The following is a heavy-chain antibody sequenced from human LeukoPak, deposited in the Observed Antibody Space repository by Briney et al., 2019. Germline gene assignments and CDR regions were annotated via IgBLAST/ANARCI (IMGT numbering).Heavy chain of an antibody. J-gene: IGHJ4*02. D-gene: IGHD4-17*01. V-gene: IGHV3-9*01. Sequence: GRSVRLSCAASGFSFDEYAMHWVRQAPGKGLEWVSGISWNSGSIGYADSVKGRFTISRDNAKNSLYLQMNSLRAEDTAVYYCARVTNSVTNWGQGTLVTVSS. CDR3: ARVTNSVTN. CDR1: GFSFDEYA. CDR2: ISWNSGSI.